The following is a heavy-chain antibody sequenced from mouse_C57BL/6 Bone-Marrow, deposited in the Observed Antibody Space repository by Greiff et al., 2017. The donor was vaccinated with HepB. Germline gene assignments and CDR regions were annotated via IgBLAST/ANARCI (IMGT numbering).Heavy chain of an antibody. V-gene: IGHV1-52*01. J-gene: IGHJ1*03. D-gene: IGHD1-1*01. CDR2: IDPSDSET. CDR1: GYTFTSYW. Sequence: QVQLQQSGAELVRPGSSVKLSCKASGYTFTSYWMHWVKQRPIQGLEWIGNIDPSDSETHYNQKFKDKATLTVDKSSSTAYMQLSSLTSEDSAVYYCARKATTVVAYWYFDVWGTGTTVTVSS. CDR3: ARKATTVVAYWYFDV.